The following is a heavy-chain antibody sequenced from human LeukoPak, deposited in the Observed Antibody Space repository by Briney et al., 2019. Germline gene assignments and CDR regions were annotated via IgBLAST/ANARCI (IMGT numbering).Heavy chain of an antibody. D-gene: IGHD3-10*02. CDR1: GFTFSSYG. CDR3: AELGITMIGGV. J-gene: IGHJ6*04. Sequence: GGSLRLSCAASGFTFSSYGMSWVRQAPGKGLEWVSAISGSGGNTYYVDSVKGRFTISRDNAKNSLYLQMNSLRAEDTAVYYCAELGITMIGGVWGKGTTVTISS. CDR2: ISGSGGNT. V-gene: IGHV3-23*01.